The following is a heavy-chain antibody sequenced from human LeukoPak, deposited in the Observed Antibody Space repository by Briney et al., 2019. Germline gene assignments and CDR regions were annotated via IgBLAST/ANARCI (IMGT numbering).Heavy chain of an antibody. CDR1: GYTFTSYG. CDR3: ARNPLPRRFLEWLPQQYYYYYMDV. Sequence: GASVKVACKASGYTFTSYGISWVRQAPGQGLEWMGWISAYNGNTNYARKLQGRVTMTTDTSTSTAYMELRSLRSADTAVYYCARNPLPRRFLEWLPQQYYYYYMDVWGKGTTVTVSS. D-gene: IGHD3-3*01. CDR2: ISAYNGNT. J-gene: IGHJ6*03. V-gene: IGHV1-18*01.